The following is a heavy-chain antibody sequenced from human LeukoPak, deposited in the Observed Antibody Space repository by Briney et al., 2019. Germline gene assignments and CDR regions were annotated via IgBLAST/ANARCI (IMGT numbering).Heavy chain of an antibody. CDR1: GFTFTTYW. CDR3: ARGGLKFHQ. V-gene: IGHV3-7*01. CDR2: IKVDGSEK. Sequence: GGSLRLSCAASGFTFTTYWMSWVRQAPGKGLEWVANIKVDGSEKYYVDSVKGRFTISRDNAKNSLYLQMNGLRGEDTAVYYCARGGLKFHQWGQGTLVTVSS. J-gene: IGHJ1*01.